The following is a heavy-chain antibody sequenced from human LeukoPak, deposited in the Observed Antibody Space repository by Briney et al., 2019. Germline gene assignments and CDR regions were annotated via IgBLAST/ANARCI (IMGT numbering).Heavy chain of an antibody. V-gene: IGHV3-7*01. D-gene: IGHD3-10*01. CDR3: AKVAKYYYGPETYYFFEQ. J-gene: IGHJ4*02. CDR1: GFTFSTYS. CDR2: INQDGTEK. Sequence: GGSLRLSCAASGFTFSTYSMNWVRQAPGKGLEWVANINQDGTEKYYVDSVKGRFTISRDYAKNSLYLQMNSLRVEDTAVYYCAKVAKYYYGPETYYFFEQWGQGTPVTASS.